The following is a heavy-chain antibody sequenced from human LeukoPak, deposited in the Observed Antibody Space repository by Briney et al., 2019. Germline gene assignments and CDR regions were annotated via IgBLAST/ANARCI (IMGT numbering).Heavy chain of an antibody. CDR1: GFTFSSFW. V-gene: IGHV3-33*08. CDR3: ARGFSDFWSGYYRPYYYGMDV. J-gene: IGHJ6*02. D-gene: IGHD3-3*01. Sequence: PGGSLRLSCAASGFTFSSFWMGWVRQAPGKGLEWVAVIWYDGSNKYYADSVKGRFTISRDNSKNTLYLQMNSLRAEDTAVYYCARGFSDFWSGYYRPYYYGMDVWGQGTTVTVSS. CDR2: IWYDGSNK.